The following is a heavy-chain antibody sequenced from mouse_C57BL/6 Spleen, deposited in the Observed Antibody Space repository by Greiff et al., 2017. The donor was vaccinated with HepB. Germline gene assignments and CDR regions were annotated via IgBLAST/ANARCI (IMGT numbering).Heavy chain of an antibody. CDR3: ARCSSGPGFAY. Sequence: QVQLQQSGTELVKPGDSVKLSCKASGYTFTSYWMHWVKQRPGQGLEWIGNINPSNGGTNYNEKFKSKATLTVDKSSSTAYMQLSSLTSEDSSVYECARCSSGPGFAYWGQGTLVTVSA. J-gene: IGHJ3*01. V-gene: IGHV1-53*01. D-gene: IGHD3-2*02. CDR2: INPSNGGT. CDR1: GYTFTSYW.